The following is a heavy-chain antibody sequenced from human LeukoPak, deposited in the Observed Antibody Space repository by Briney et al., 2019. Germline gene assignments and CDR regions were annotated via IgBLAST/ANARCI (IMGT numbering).Heavy chain of an antibody. CDR1: GFTFDDYA. D-gene: IGHD1-26*01. V-gene: IGHV3-9*01. Sequence: PGRSLRLSCAASGFTFDDYAMHWVRQAPGKGLEWVSGISWNSGSIGYADSVKGRFTISRDNAKNSLYLQMNSLRAEDTAVYYCARAVGATTGYFDYWGQGTLVTVSS. J-gene: IGHJ4*02. CDR3: ARAVGATTGYFDY. CDR2: ISWNSGSI.